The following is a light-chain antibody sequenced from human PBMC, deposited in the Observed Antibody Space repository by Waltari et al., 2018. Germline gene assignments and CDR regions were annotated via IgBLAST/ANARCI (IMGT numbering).Light chain of an antibody. V-gene: IGKV1-39*01. Sequence: DIQMTQSPSSLSASVGDRGTNTCRASQSISSYLNWYQQKPGKAPKLLIYAASSLQSGVPSRFSGSGSGTDFTLTISSLQPEDFATYYCQQSYSTPYTFGQGTKLEIK. CDR1: QSISSY. J-gene: IGKJ2*01. CDR3: QQSYSTPYT. CDR2: AAS.